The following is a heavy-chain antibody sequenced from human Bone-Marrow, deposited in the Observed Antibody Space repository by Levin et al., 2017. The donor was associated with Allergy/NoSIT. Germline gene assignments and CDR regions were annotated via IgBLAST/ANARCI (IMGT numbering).Heavy chain of an antibody. J-gene: IGHJ4*02. Sequence: TGESLKISCAASGFRFSGYWMHWVRQVPGKGLVWVGRISSDGDSTDYAASVKGRFRISRDNAKETLYLEMHSLTADDSAIYYCGRALGIDYWGQGTLVTVSS. CDR2: ISSDGDST. CDR1: GFRFSGYW. D-gene: IGHD3-16*01. V-gene: IGHV3-74*01. CDR3: GRALGIDY.